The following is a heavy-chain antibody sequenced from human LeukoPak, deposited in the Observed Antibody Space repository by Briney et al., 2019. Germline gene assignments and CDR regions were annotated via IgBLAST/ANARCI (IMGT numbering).Heavy chain of an antibody. V-gene: IGHV5-51*01. CDR2: IHPVDSHT. J-gene: IGHJ5*02. Sequence: AESLNISCKGSGYSFTNYWIAWVRHMPATRLEWMGIIHPVDSHTRYSPSFQGQVIFSADKSISTAYLQWSSLKASDTAMYYCARADGYWGLSWGQGTLVTVSS. D-gene: IGHD5-24*01. CDR3: ARADGYWGLS. CDR1: GYSFTNYW.